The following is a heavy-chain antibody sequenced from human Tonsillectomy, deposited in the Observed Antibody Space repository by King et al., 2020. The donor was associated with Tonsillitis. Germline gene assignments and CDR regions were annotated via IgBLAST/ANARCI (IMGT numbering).Heavy chain of an antibody. V-gene: IGHV4-4*02. CDR2: IYHSGST. D-gene: IGHD3-16*01. CDR1: GDSISNSNW. J-gene: IGHJ6*03. Sequence: QLQESGPGLVKPSGTLSLNCAVSGDSISNSNWWSWVRQPPGKGLEWIGEIYHSGSTNYNPSLKSRVTMSVDKSKNQYFLKLSSVTAADTAVYFCAGGPQHYYYYMDVWGKGTTVIVSS. CDR3: AGGPQHYYYYMDV.